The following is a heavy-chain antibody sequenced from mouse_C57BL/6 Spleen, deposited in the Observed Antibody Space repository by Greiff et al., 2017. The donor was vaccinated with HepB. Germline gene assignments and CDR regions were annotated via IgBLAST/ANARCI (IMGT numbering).Heavy chain of an antibody. CDR1: GFTFSSYA. Sequence: EVQRVESGGGLVKPGGSLKLSCAASGFTFSSYAMSWVRQTPEKRLEWVATISDGGSYTYYPDNVKGRFTISRDNAKNNLYLQMSHLKSEDTAMYYCARSFISSVVATAWFAYWGQGTLVTVSA. CDR2: ISDGGSYT. V-gene: IGHV5-4*01. J-gene: IGHJ3*01. CDR3: ARSFISSVVATAWFAY. D-gene: IGHD1-1*01.